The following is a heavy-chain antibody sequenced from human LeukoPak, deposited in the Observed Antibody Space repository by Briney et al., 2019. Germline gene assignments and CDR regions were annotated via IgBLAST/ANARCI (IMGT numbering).Heavy chain of an antibody. CDR1: GDSISSNDYY. J-gene: IGHJ5*02. CDR3: ARALGYCSGGSCTRGYNWFDP. Sequence: SETLSLTCTVSGDSISSNDYYWGWIRQPPGKGLEWIGSIYYGGSTYYNPSLKSRVIISVDTSMNQFSLKLSFVTTADTAVYYCARALGYCSGGSCTRGYNWFDPWGQGTLVTVPS. D-gene: IGHD2-15*01. V-gene: IGHV4-39*01. CDR2: IYYGGST.